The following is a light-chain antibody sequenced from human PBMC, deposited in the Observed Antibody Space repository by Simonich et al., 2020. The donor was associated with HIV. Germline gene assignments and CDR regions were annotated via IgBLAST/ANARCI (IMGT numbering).Light chain of an antibody. CDR3: QSYDSSLSGWV. Sequence: QSVLTQAPSVSGAPGQRVTISCTGGSTNIGAGYDVHWYQQLPGTAPKLLIYGNINRPSGFPDRFSGSKAGTSAALAITGLQAEDEADYYCQSYDSSLSGWVFGGGTKLTVL. V-gene: IGLV1-40*01. CDR2: GNI. J-gene: IGLJ3*02. CDR1: STNIGAGYD.